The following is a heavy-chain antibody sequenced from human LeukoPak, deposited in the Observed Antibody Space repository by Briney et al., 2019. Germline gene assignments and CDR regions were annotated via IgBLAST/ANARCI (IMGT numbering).Heavy chain of an antibody. J-gene: IGHJ5*02. D-gene: IGHD6-19*01. CDR1: GFTFSSYA. CDR3: ARDYRIAVAEGSYRSRFDP. CDR2: ISYDGSNK. V-gene: IGHV3-30-3*01. Sequence: PGRSLRLSCAASGFTFSSYAMHWVRQAPGKGLEWVAVISYDGSNKYYADSVKGRFTISRDNSKNTLYLQMNSLRAEDTAVYYCARDYRIAVAEGSYRSRFDPWGQGTLVTVSS.